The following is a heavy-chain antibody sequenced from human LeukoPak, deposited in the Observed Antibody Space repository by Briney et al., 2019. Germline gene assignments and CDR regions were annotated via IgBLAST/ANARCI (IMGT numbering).Heavy chain of an antibody. Sequence: GGSLRLSCAASGFTVSSNYMSWVRQAPGKGLEWVSVIYSGGSTYYADSVKGRFTISRDNSKNTLYLQLNNLRAEDTAVYYCATDSGVYSSSWYYYFDYWGQGTLVTVSS. CDR1: GFTVSSNY. D-gene: IGHD6-13*01. CDR3: ATDSGVYSSSWYYYFDY. J-gene: IGHJ4*02. V-gene: IGHV3-66*01. CDR2: IYSGGST.